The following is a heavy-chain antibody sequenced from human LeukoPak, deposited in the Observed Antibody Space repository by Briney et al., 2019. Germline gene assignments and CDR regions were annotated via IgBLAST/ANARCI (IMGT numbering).Heavy chain of an antibody. CDR1: GFTFTSNA. Sequence: GGSLKLSWAASGFTFTSNAMNWARQAPGKGREWVSTISGSGSSTYYVDSVKGRFTISRDNSKNTLYLQMNSLRAEDTAEYYCAKDSNGWYQRGSNYFDYWGQGTLVTVSS. CDR2: ISGSGSST. J-gene: IGHJ4*02. V-gene: IGHV3-23*01. D-gene: IGHD6-19*01. CDR3: AKDSNGWYQRGSNYFDY.